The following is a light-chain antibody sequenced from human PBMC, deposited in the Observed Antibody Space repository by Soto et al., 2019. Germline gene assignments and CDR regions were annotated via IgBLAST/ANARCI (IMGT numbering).Light chain of an antibody. CDR3: SAWDDSLNGGV. J-gene: IGLJ3*02. CDR1: SSNIGSNT. Sequence: QSVLTQPPSASGTPGQRVTISCSGSSSNIGSNTVNWYQQLPGTAPKLLIYSNNHRPSGVPDRFSVSKSSTSASLAISVFESEAEADAYCSAWDDSLNGGVFGGGTKLTVL. CDR2: SNN. V-gene: IGLV1-44*01.